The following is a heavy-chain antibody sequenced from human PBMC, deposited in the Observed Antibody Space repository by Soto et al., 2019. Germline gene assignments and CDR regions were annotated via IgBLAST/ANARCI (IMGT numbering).Heavy chain of an antibody. V-gene: IGHV3-21*01. Sequence: EVQLVESGGGLVKPGGSLRLSCAASGFTFSCYSMNWVRQAPGKGLEWVSTISSSSSYIYYADSVKGRFTISRDNAKNSLYLQMNSLRAEDTAVYYCARDRRDNWTYVKPQGWFDPWGQGTLVTVSS. D-gene: IGHD1-7*01. CDR1: GFTFSCYS. CDR3: ARDRRDNWTYVKPQGWFDP. CDR2: ISSSSSYI. J-gene: IGHJ5*02.